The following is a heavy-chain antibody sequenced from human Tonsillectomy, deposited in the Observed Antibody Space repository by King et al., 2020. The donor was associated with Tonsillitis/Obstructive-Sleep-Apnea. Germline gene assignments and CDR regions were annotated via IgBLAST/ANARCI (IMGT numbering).Heavy chain of an antibody. CDR1: GGSFSGYY. V-gene: IGHV4-34*01. D-gene: IGHD2-15*01. CDR2: SDHSGST. J-gene: IGHJ4*02. Sequence: VQLPQWGAGLLKPSETLSLTCAVYGGSFSGYYWSWIRQPPGKGLEWIGESDHSGSTNYNPSLKSRVTISVETSKNQFSLKLSSVTAADTAVYYCAREFDSLDYWGQGTLVTVSS. CDR3: AREFDSLDY.